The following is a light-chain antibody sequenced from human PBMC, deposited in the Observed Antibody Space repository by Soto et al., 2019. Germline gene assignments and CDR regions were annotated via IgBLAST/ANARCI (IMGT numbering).Light chain of an antibody. CDR2: NNH. CDR1: SSNIGSTT. V-gene: IGLV1-44*01. Sequence: QSVLSQPPSASGSPGQRVAIACSGSSSNIGSTTVMWYQQLPGSAPKLLISNNHQRPSGVPDRFSGSKSGTSASLAISGLQSEDEGDYYCAAWDDSLNGVVFGGGTKLTVL. CDR3: AAWDDSLNGVV. J-gene: IGLJ3*02.